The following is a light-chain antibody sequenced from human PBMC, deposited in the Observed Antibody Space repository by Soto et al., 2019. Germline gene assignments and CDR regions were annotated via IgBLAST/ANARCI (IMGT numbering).Light chain of an antibody. V-gene: IGKV3-11*01. CDR1: QSVSNY. CDR3: QQRSSWPLLT. CDR2: DAS. J-gene: IGKJ4*01. Sequence: EIVLTQSPATLSLSPGERATLSCRASQSVSNYLAWFQQKPCQAPRLLIYDASNRATGIPARFSGSGSGTGFTLTISSLEPEDFAVYYCQQRSSWPLLTFGGGTKVEI.